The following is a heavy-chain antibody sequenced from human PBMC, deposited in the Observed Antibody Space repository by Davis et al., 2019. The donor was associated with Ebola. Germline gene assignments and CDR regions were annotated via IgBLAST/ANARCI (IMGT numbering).Heavy chain of an antibody. D-gene: IGHD2-2*01. V-gene: IGHV3-23*01. CDR2: LGTSADT. Sequence: GGSLRLSCAASGFIFSSYVMSWVRQAPGKGLEWVSTLGTSADTYYADSVKGRFTISRDNSKNTLYLQMNGLRVEDTAIYYCAKDTSNIWFDMWGQGTMVTVSS. J-gene: IGHJ3*02. CDR3: AKDTSNIWFDM. CDR1: GFIFSSYV.